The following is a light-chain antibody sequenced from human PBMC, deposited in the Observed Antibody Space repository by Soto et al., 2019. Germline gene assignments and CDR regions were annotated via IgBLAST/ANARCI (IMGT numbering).Light chain of an antibody. V-gene: IGKV3D-20*02. CDR2: DAS. J-gene: IGKJ4*01. Sequence: EIVLTQSPSTLSLSPGERATLSCRASQSVGYYLAWYEQKPGQAPRLLIYDASSRATGVPERFSGSGSGTEFAITISRLETEVFAVYFGQHCQHYDDFSPLTFGGGTKVEIK. CDR1: QSVGYY. CDR3: QHCQHYDDFSPLT.